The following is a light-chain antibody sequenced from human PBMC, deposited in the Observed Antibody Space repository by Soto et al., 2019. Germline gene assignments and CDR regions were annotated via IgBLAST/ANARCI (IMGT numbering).Light chain of an antibody. J-gene: IGKJ2*01. CDR1: QSLLHSNGRDY. V-gene: IGKV2-28*01. CDR3: KQALQIPYT. Sequence: DIVLTQTPLSLPVTPGEPASISCRSNQSLLHSNGRDYLDWYLQKPGQSPELLIYLGFDRASGVPDRFGGSGSGTDFTLKISRVEADDVGVYYCKQALQIPYTFGQGTRLEIK. CDR2: LGF.